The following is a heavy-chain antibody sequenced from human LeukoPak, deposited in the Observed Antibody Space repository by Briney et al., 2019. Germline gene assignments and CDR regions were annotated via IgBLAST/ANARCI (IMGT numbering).Heavy chain of an antibody. CDR1: GFTFSNSA. D-gene: IGHD3-10*01. CDR2: ISGDGDTT. CDR3: ARDWGRLGVRGVISYYYYGMDV. V-gene: IGHV3-64*04. J-gene: IGHJ6*02. Sequence: GGSLRLSCSASGFTFSNSAMHWVRQAPGKGLQYVSAISGDGDTTYYADSVKGRFTISRDNSKNTLYLQMNSLRAEDTAVYYCARDWGRLGVRGVISYYYYGMDVWGQGTTVTVSS.